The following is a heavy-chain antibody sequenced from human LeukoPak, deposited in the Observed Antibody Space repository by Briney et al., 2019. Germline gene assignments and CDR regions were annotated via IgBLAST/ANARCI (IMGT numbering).Heavy chain of an antibody. Sequence: ASETLSLTCTVSGGSISSSSYYWGWIRQPPGKGLEWIGSIYYSGSTYYNPSLKSRVTISVDTSKNQFSLKLSSVTAADTAVYYCAREMTTVTTTGLYYGMDVWGQGTTVTVSS. J-gene: IGHJ6*02. CDR2: IYYSGST. CDR3: AREMTTVTTTGLYYGMDV. D-gene: IGHD4-17*01. V-gene: IGHV4-39*07. CDR1: GGSISSSSYY.